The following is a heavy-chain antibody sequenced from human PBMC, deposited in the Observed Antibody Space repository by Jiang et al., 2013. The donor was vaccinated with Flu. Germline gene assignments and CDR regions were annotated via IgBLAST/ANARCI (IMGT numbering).Heavy chain of an antibody. Sequence: VQLVESGAEVKKPGESLRISCKGSGYSFINYRISWVRQMPGKGLEWMGWIDPSDSDTNYSPSFQGHVTISVDKSIRTAYLQWSSLKASDTAMYYCATRVLEVAGIADLDYWGQGSLVTVSS. V-gene: IGHV5-10-1*01. CDR1: GYSFINYR. J-gene: IGHJ4*02. CDR2: IDPSDSDT. CDR3: ATRVLEVAGIADLDY. D-gene: IGHD6-19*01.